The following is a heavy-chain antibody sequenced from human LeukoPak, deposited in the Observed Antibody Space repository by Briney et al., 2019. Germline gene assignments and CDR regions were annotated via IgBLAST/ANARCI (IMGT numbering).Heavy chain of an antibody. D-gene: IGHD3-22*01. CDR3: ARAAYYDSSGAII. Sequence: PGGSLRLSCAASGFTFSSYWMSWVRQVPGKGLEWVANIKQDGSEKYYVDSVKGRFTISRDNAKNSLYLQMNSLRAEDTAVYYCARAAYYDSSGAIIWGQGTMVTVSS. CDR1: GFTFSSYW. V-gene: IGHV3-7*01. J-gene: IGHJ3*02. CDR2: IKQDGSEK.